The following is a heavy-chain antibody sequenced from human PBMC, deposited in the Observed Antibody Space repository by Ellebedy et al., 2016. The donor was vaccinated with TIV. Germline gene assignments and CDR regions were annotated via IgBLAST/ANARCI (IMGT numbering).Heavy chain of an antibody. V-gene: IGHV3-23*01. CDR2: ISSSGGST. Sequence: GGSLRLSXAASGFTFRNYAMSWARQAPGKGLEWVSAISSSGGSTYYADSVKGRFTISRYNSKNTLFLHMNSLRAEDTPLYYCAKDGCSGDCYFQHWGQGALVTVSS. D-gene: IGHD2-21*02. CDR1: GFTFRNYA. J-gene: IGHJ1*01. CDR3: AKDGCSGDCYFQH.